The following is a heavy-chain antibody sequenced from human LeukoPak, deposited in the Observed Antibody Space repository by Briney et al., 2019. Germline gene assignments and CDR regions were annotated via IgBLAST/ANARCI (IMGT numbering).Heavy chain of an antibody. Sequence: SGGSLRLSCAASGFTFSSYAMHWVRQAPGKGLEWVAVISYDGSNKYYADSVKGRFTISRDNSKNTLYLQMNSLRAEDTAVYYCARDGGTRGLDYWGQETLVTVSS. D-gene: IGHD3-16*01. CDR2: ISYDGSNK. CDR1: GFTFSSYA. J-gene: IGHJ4*02. V-gene: IGHV3-30*04. CDR3: ARDGGTRGLDY.